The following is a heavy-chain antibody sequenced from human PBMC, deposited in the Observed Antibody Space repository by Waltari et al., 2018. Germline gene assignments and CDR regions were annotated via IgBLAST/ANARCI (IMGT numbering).Heavy chain of an antibody. CDR1: GMRFSGHE. Sequence: DVQLMESGGGQVHSGGSLRLSREGSGMRFSGHEMEWGRPAPGKGLEWVSYISRDGEETLYSAPVKGRFTTSRDNDKNILFLEMHSLRVDDTATYYCARKSGSSVAVPRDYYGMDVWGLGTSVTVSS. V-gene: IGHV3-48*03. J-gene: IGHJ6*02. CDR2: ISRDGEET. CDR3: ARKSGSSVAVPRDYYGMDV. D-gene: IGHD3-10*01.